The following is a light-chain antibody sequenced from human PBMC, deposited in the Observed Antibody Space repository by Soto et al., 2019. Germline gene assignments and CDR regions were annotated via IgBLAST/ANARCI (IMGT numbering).Light chain of an antibody. V-gene: IGKV1-9*01. J-gene: IGKJ5*01. CDR2: EAS. CDR1: HDISTY. Sequence: DSRVTQARSPLPASVRERINLTFLASHDISTYLAWYQQKPGKAPKLMIYEASTLQSGVPSRFSGSGSGTEFTLTISGLLPEDFATYHCQQLNTLPFTFGQGTRLEIK. CDR3: QQLNTLPFT.